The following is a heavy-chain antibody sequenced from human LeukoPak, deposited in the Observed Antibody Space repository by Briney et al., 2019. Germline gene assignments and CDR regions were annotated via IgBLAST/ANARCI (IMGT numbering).Heavy chain of an antibody. Sequence: ASVKVSCKASGYTFTSYDINWVRHGTGQGLEWMGWMNLNSGNTGYAQKFQGRVTMTRNTSISTAYMELRSLRSEGTAVYYCARGVRGCSGGSCYFGFNYYYYMDVWGKGTTVTVSS. D-gene: IGHD2-15*01. CDR2: MNLNSGNT. CDR1: GYTFTSYD. J-gene: IGHJ6*03. CDR3: ARGVRGCSGGSCYFGFNYYYYMDV. V-gene: IGHV1-8*01.